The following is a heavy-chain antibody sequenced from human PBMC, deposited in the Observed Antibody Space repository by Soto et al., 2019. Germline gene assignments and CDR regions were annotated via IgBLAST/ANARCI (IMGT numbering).Heavy chain of an antibody. V-gene: IGHV1-3*01. CDR2: INAGNGNT. J-gene: IGHJ5*02. D-gene: IGHD1-7*01. CDR3: ARILELGYNWFDP. Sequence: GASVKVSCKASGYTFTSYAMHWVRQAPGQRLEWMGWINAGNGNTKYSQKFQGRVTITRDTSASTAYMELSSLRSEDTAVYYCARILELGYNWFDPWGQGTLVTVSS. CDR1: GYTFTSYA.